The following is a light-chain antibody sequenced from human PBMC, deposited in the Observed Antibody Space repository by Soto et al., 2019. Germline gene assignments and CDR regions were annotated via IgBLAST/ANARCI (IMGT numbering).Light chain of an antibody. CDR1: QRVGIN. Sequence: EIVMTQYPATLSVSPGETATLSCRASQRVGINLAWYQQKPGQAPRLLIYSASTRASGIPDRFSGSGSGTEFTLTISSLQSEDFAFFYCQQYDGWPRTFGQGTKVEIK. V-gene: IGKV3-15*01. CDR3: QQYDGWPRT. CDR2: SAS. J-gene: IGKJ1*01.